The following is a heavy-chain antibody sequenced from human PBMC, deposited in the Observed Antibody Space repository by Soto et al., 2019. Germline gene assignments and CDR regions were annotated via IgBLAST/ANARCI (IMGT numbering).Heavy chain of an antibody. Sequence: SETLSLTCTVSGGSISSGDYYWSWIRQPPGKGLEWIGYIYYSGSTYYNPSLKSRVTISVDTSKNQFSLKLSSVTAADTAVYYCARDGRMQIPAAMDDYYYYGMDVWGQGTTVTVSS. D-gene: IGHD2-2*01. J-gene: IGHJ6*02. CDR1: GGSISSGDYY. V-gene: IGHV4-30-4*01. CDR2: IYYSGST. CDR3: ARDGRMQIPAAMDDYYYYGMDV.